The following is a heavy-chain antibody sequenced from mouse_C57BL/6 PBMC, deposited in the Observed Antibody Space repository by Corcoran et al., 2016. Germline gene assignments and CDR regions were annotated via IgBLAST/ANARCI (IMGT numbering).Heavy chain of an antibody. CDR1: GYSITSGYY. V-gene: IGHV3-6*01. J-gene: IGHJ1*03. CDR2: ISYDGSN. CDR3: APSDGDWYLDV. Sequence: DVQRQEAGRGLGQPSPWLSLTCSVSGYSITSGYYWNWIRQFPGNKLEWMGYISYDGSNNYNPSLKNRISITRDTSQNQFFLKLNSVTTEDTATYYCAPSDGDWYLDVCGTGTTVTVSS.